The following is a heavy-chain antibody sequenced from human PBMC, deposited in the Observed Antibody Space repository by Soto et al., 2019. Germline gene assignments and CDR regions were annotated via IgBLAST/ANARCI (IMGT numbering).Heavy chain of an antibody. J-gene: IGHJ6*02. V-gene: IGHV1-2*02. CDR1: GYTFTSYY. D-gene: IGHD2-8*01. CDR2: INPDSGVT. Sequence: QVQLVQSGAEVKKPGASVKVSCKASGYTFTSYYMHWVRQAPGQGLEWMGWINPDSGVTYYPHKFQDRVTMTRDTSISTAYMELSRLTSGDTALYYCARDRGVRDVWGQGTTVIVSS. CDR3: ARDRGVRDV.